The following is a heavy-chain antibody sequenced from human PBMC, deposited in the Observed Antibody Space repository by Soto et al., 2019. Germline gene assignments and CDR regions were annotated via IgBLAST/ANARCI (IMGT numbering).Heavy chain of an antibody. CDR3: ARADPDASVGY. CDR1: GGSMSSHY. CDR2: ISYSGST. D-gene: IGHD3-16*01. J-gene: IGHJ4*02. Sequence: SETLSLTCTVSGGSMSSHYWTWLRQPPGKGLEWIGYISYSGSTYYNPSLKSRVTISADTSRNQFSLKLSSVIAADTAVYYCARADPDASVGYWGQGTLVTVS. V-gene: IGHV4-59*11.